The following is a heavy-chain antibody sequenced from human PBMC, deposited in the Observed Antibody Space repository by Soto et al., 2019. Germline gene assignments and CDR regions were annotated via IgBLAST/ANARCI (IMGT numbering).Heavy chain of an antibody. CDR2: IYYSGST. J-gene: IGHJ4*02. CDR3: ARHGYGDYDDY. D-gene: IGHD4-17*01. V-gene: IGHV4-59*08. Sequence: QVQLQESGPGLVKPSETLSLTCTVSGGSISSYYWSWIRQPQGKGLEWIGYIYYSGSTNYNPSLKSRVTISVDTSKNQFSQKLSSVTAADTAVYYCARHGYGDYDDYWGQGTLVTVSS. CDR1: GGSISSYY.